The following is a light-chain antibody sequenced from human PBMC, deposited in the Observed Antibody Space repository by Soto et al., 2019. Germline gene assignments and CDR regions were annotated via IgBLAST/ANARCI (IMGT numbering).Light chain of an antibody. CDR1: QSISSY. CDR2: AAS. CDR3: QQSYSTPPS. V-gene: IGKV1-39*01. J-gene: IGKJ2*01. Sequence: DLQMTQSPSSLSASVGDRVTITCRASQSISSYLNWYQQKPGKAPKLLIYAASSLQSGVPSRFNGSGSGTDFTLTISSLQPEYCATYYCQQSYSTPPSFGQGTKLEI.